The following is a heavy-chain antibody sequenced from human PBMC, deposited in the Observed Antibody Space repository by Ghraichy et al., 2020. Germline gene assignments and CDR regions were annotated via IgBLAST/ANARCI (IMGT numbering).Heavy chain of an antibody. CDR1: GGSISSSNW. V-gene: IGHV4-4*02. D-gene: IGHD6-19*01. CDR3: ATLGYSSGWYFDY. Sequence: SETLSLTCAVSGGSISSSNWWSWIRQPPGKGLEWIGEIYHSGSTNYNPSLKSRVTISVDKPKNQFSLKLNSVTAADTAVYYCATLGYSSGWYFDYWGQGTLVTVSS. J-gene: IGHJ4*02. CDR2: IYHSGST.